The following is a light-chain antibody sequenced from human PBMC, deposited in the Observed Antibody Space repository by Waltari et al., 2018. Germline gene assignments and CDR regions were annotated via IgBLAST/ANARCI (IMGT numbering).Light chain of an antibody. Sequence: QSVLTQPPSASGTPGQRVTISCSGSSSNIGSNTVNGYQQLPGPAPKLLIYSNNPRPSGVPDRFSGSKSGTSASLAISGLQSEDEADYYCAAWDDSLSWVFGGGTKLTVL. V-gene: IGLV1-44*01. CDR3: AAWDDSLSWV. CDR2: SNN. J-gene: IGLJ3*02. CDR1: SSNIGSNT.